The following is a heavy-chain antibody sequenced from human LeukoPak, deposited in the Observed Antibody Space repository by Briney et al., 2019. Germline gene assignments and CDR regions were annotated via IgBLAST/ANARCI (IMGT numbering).Heavy chain of an antibody. D-gene: IGHD2-15*01. Sequence: GESLKISCKGSGYSFTTYWIAWVRQMPGKGLEWMGIIYPGDSDTRYSPSFQGQGTISADKSISTAFLQWSSLKASDTAMYYCARQQVAYYYYYGMDVWGKGTTVTVSS. CDR3: ARQQVAYYYYYGMDV. J-gene: IGHJ6*04. CDR1: GYSFTTYW. V-gene: IGHV5-51*01. CDR2: IYPGDSDT.